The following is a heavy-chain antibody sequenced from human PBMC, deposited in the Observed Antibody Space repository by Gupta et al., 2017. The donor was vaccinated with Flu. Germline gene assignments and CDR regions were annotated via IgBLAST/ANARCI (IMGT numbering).Heavy chain of an antibody. J-gene: IGHJ5*02. V-gene: IGHV1-18*01. CDR3: ARDDYGDYERFRFDP. CDR2: ISAYNGNT. D-gene: IGHD4-17*01. CDR1: GYTFTSYG. Sequence: QVQLVQSGAEVKKPGASVKVSCKASGYTFTSYGISWVRQAPGQGLEWMGWISAYNGNTNYAKKLQGRVTMTTDTSTSTAYMELRSLRSDDTAVYYCARDDYGDYERFRFDPWGQGTLVTVSS.